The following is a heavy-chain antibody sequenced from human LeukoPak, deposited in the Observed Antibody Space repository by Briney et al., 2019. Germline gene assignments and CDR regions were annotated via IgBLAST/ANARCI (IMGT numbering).Heavy chain of an antibody. Sequence: SETLSLTCTVSGGSISSSSYYWGWIRQPPGKGLEWIGSIYYSGSTYYNQSLKSRVTISVDTSKNQFSLKLSSVTAADTAVYFCARDDVGIAAAGGIYWGQGTLVTVSS. D-gene: IGHD6-13*01. CDR3: ARDDVGIAAAGGIY. CDR1: GGSISSSSYY. J-gene: IGHJ4*02. V-gene: IGHV4-39*07. CDR2: IYYSGST.